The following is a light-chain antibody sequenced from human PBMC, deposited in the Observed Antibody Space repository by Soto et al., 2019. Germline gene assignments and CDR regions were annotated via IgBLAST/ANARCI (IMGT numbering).Light chain of an antibody. CDR3: CSYAGSRTHVL. CDR2: EVS. V-gene: IGLV2-23*02. J-gene: IGLJ2*01. CDR1: SSDVGSYNL. Sequence: QSALTQPASVCGSPGQSITISCIGTSSDVGSYNLVSWYQQHPGKAPKVLIYEVSERPSGVSNRFSGSKSGNTASLTISGLQAEDEAEYYCCSYAGSRTHVLFGGGTKLTVL.